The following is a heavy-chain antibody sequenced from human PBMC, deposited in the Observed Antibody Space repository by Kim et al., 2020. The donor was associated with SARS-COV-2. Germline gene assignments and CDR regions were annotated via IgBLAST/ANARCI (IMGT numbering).Heavy chain of an antibody. V-gene: IGHV4-59*01. CDR2: IFNSWRT. CDR3: ARDRVVSANLVLLKNYYY. D-gene: IGHD3-22*01. CDR1: GGSFSDYS. J-gene: IGHJ6*01. Sequence: SETLSLTCTLSGGSFSDYSWSWIRQSPGQGLEWICYIFNSWRTNYNPSLRSRGTISLDTSKHQFSLRLTSVTTSDTAVSFCARDRVVSANLVLLKNYYY.